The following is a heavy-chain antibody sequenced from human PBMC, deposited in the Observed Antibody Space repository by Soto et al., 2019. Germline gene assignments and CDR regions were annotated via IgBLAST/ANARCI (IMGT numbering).Heavy chain of an antibody. J-gene: IGHJ6*02. CDR1: GGTFSNYA. CDR2: IIPIVGTG. D-gene: IGHD2-2*01. Sequence: QVQLVQSGAEVRKPGSSVTVSCKASGGTFSNYAISWVRQAPGQGLEWMGGIIPIVGTGSYAQKFQGRVTMTADEPTTTADMELSSLRFEDTAVYYCARVVILVPTASTHYCYHMDVWGPGTTVTVSS. V-gene: IGHV1-69*01. CDR3: ARVVILVPTASTHYCYHMDV.